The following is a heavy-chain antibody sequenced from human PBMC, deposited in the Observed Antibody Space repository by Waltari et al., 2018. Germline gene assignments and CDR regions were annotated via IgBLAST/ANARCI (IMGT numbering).Heavy chain of an antibody. Sequence: QLQLLESGPGLVQTSGTLSLDCAVSGDSISCTYCWRWVRPPPGWGLEWVGQVRGYGKTNYNPSFASRVTVSLDTYNYKFSLTVTSATAADTAVYYCARDRGRGLYLDSWGPGTLVTVSP. V-gene: IGHV4-4*02. CDR1: GDSISCTYC. CDR3: ARDRGRGLYLDS. CDR2: VRGYGKT. J-gene: IGHJ4*02. D-gene: IGHD2-15*01.